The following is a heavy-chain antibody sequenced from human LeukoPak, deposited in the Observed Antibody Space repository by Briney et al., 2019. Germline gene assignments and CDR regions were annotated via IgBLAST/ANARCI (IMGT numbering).Heavy chain of an antibody. V-gene: IGHV5-51*01. CDR1: GYSFTSYW. Sequence: PGESLKISCKGSGYSFTSYWIGWVRQMPGKGLEWMGIIYPGDSDTRYSPSFQGPVTISADKSISTAYLQWSSLKASDTAMYYCARQNYISGSYFWFDPWGQGTLVTVSS. D-gene: IGHD1-26*01. J-gene: IGHJ5*02. CDR2: IYPGDSDT. CDR3: ARQNYISGSYFWFDP.